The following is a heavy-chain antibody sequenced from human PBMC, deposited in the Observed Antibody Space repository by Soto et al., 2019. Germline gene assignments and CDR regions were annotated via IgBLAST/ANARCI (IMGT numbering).Heavy chain of an antibody. D-gene: IGHD4-17*01. CDR2: IYYSGST. J-gene: IGHJ4*02. Sequence: SETLSLTCTVSGGSISSYYWSWIRQPPGKGLEWIGYIYYSGSTNYNPSLKSRVTISVDTSKNQFSLKLSSVTAADTAVYYCARGGYGDYAAGYYFDYWGQGTLVTVSS. V-gene: IGHV4-59*01. CDR3: ARGGYGDYAAGYYFDY. CDR1: GGSISSYY.